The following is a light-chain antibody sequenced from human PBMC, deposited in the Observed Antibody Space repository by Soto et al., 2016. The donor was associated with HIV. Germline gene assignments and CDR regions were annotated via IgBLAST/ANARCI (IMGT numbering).Light chain of an antibody. V-gene: IGKV1-39*01. CDR1: QGISTY. Sequence: DIHLTQSPSLLSASVGDRVAISCRASQGISTYLAWYQHKPGKAPKLLIYAASSLQSGVPSRFSGSGSGTDFTLTISSLQPEDFATYYCQQSYSTPRFGGGTKVEIK. CDR2: AAS. J-gene: IGKJ4*01. CDR3: QQSYSTPR.